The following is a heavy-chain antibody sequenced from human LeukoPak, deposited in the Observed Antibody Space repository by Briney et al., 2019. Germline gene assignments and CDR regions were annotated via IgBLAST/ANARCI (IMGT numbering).Heavy chain of an antibody. CDR3: AADKQQLSYYFDD. CDR1: GYTLTAYY. J-gene: IGHJ4*02. Sequence: ASVRVSCKASGYTLTAYYIHWLRQAPGQGLEWMGWIKSNTGGTKYVEKSEGRFTMTRDTSISTIYMELSSLRSDDTAVYYCAADKQQLSYYFDDWGQGTLVTVSA. CDR2: IKSNTGGT. D-gene: IGHD6-13*01. V-gene: IGHV1-2*02.